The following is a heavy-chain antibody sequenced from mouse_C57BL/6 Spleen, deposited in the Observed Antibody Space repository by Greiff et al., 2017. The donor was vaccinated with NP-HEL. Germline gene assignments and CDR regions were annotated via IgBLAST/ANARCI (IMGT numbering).Heavy chain of an antibody. CDR2: IYPSDSET. D-gene: IGHD4-1*01. CDR1: GYTFTSYW. J-gene: IGHJ2*01. CDR3: ARKGTGAFDY. V-gene: IGHV1-61*01. Sequence: VQLQQPGAELVRPGSSVKLSCKASGYTFTSYWMDWVKQRPGQGLEWIGNIYPSDSETHYNQKFKDKATLTVDKSSSTAYMQLSSLTSEDSAVYYCARKGTGAFDYWGQGTTLTVSS.